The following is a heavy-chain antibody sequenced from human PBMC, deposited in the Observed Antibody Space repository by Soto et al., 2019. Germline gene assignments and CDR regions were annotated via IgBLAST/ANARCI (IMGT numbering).Heavy chain of an antibody. CDR2: IIPILGIA. J-gene: IGHJ4*02. V-gene: IGHV1-69*02. Sequence: SVKVSCKASGGTFSSYTISWVRQAPGQGLEWMGRIIPILGIANYAQKFQGRVTITADKSTSTAYMELSSLRSEDTAVYYCARVALGYSSGWYLNYWGQGTLVTVSS. CDR3: ARVALGYSSGWYLNY. D-gene: IGHD6-19*01. CDR1: GGTFSSYT.